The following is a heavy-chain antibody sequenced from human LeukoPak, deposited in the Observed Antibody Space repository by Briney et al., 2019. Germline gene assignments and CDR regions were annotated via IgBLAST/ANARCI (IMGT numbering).Heavy chain of an antibody. Sequence: GGSLRLSCAASGFTFSSYGMHWVRQAPGKGLEWGAVISYDGSNKYYADSVKGRFTISRDNSKNTLYLQMNSLRAEDTAVYYCAKGPLPPGYGMDVWGQGTTVTVSS. CDR1: GFTFSSYG. V-gene: IGHV3-30*18. J-gene: IGHJ6*02. CDR3: AKGPLPPGYGMDV. CDR2: ISYDGSNK.